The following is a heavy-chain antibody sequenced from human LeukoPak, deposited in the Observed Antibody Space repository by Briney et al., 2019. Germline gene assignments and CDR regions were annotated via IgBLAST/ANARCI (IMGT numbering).Heavy chain of an antibody. D-gene: IGHD3-9*01. Sequence: TLSLTCAVSAGSISSGGYSWSWIRQPPGKGLEWIGYIYHSGSTYYNPSLKSRVTISVDRSKNQFSLKLSSVTAADTAVYYCARSITISKPLEYYFDYWGQGTRVTVSS. J-gene: IGHJ4*02. CDR1: AGSISSGGYS. V-gene: IGHV4-30-2*01. CDR3: ARSITISKPLEYYFDY. CDR2: IYHSGST.